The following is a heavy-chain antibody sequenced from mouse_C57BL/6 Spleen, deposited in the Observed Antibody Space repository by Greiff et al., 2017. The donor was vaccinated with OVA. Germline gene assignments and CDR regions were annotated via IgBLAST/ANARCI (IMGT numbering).Heavy chain of an antibody. CDR1: GYSFTGYF. Sequence: VTLKESGPELVKPGDSVKISCKASGYSFTGYFMNWVMQSHGKSLEWIGRINPYNGDTFYNQKFKGKATLTVDKSSSTAHMELRSLTSEDSAVDYCAREGAVGGFAYWGQGTLVTVSA. J-gene: IGHJ3*01. CDR3: AREGAVGGFAY. V-gene: IGHV1-20*01. D-gene: IGHD1-1*01. CDR2: INPYNGDT.